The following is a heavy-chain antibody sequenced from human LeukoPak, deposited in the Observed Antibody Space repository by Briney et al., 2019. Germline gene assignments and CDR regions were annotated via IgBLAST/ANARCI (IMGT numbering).Heavy chain of an antibody. CDR2: ISGSGGST. CDR3: AKDPFSSGSKLVEWVYYFDY. J-gene: IGHJ4*02. V-gene: IGHV3-23*01. Sequence: PGGSLRLSCAASGFTFSSYAMSWVRQAPGKGLEWVSAISGSGGSTYYADSVKGRFTISRDNSKNTLYLQMNSLRAEDTAVYYCAKDPFSSGSKLVEWVYYFDYWGQGTLVTVSS. CDR1: GFTFSSYA. D-gene: IGHD1-26*01.